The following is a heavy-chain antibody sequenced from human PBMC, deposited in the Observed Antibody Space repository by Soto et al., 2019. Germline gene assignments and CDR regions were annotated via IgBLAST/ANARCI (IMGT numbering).Heavy chain of an antibody. CDR3: ARGSCTNGVCYFDY. J-gene: IGHJ4*02. V-gene: IGHV4-4*02. CDR1: SGSISSSNW. CDR2: IYHSGST. Sequence: PSETLSLTCAVSSGSISSSNWWSWVRQPPGKGLEWIGEIYHSGSTNYNPSLQSRVTISVDKSKNQFSLKLNSVTAADTAIYYCARGSCTNGVCYFDYWGQGTLVTVSS. D-gene: IGHD2-8*01.